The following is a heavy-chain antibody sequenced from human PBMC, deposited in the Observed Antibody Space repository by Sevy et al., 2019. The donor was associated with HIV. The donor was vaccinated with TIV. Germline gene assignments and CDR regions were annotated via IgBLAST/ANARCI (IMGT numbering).Heavy chain of an antibody. J-gene: IGHJ4*02. Sequence: GVSLRLSCAASGSTFSKYSMSWVRQPPGKGLEWVSTLSFGCGEINYADSVKGRFTISRDNSKSSVYLQMNNLRPEDTAVYYCAREGCTKPHDYWGQGTLVTVSS. D-gene: IGHD2-8*01. CDR1: GSTFSKYS. V-gene: IGHV3-23*01. CDR3: AREGCTKPHDY. CDR2: LSFGCGEI.